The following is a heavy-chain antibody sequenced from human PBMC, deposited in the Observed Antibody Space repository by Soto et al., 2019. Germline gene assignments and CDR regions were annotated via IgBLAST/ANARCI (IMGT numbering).Heavy chain of an antibody. CDR3: ARYDCSSTSCYEADDYYYGMDV. CDR1: VGTFNSYA. CDR2: IIPIFGTA. D-gene: IGHD2-2*01. J-gene: IGHJ6*02. V-gene: IGHV1-69*13. Sequence: GASVTVSCKASVGTFNSYAISWVRQAPGQGLEWMGGIIPIFGTANYAQKFQGRVTITADESTSTAYMELSSLRSEDTAVYYCARYDCSSTSCYEADDYYYGMDVWGQGTTVTVSS.